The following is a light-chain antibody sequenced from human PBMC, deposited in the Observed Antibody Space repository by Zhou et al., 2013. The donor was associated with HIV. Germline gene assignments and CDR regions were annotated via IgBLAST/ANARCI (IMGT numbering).Light chain of an antibody. J-gene: IGKJ1*01. CDR2: GAS. Sequence: DIQMTQSPSSLSASVGDRVTITCRASQSISSYLNWYQQKPGKAPNLLIYGASTLKSGVPSRFSGSGSGTDFTLTINSLQPEDFATYYCQQSYSTSRGTWTFGQGTKVEIK. CDR1: QSISSY. CDR3: QQSYSTSRGTWT. V-gene: IGKV1-39*01.